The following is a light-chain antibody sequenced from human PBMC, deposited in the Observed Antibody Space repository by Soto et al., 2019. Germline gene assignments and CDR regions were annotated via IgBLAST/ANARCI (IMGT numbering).Light chain of an antibody. J-gene: IGKJ1*01. V-gene: IGKV1-5*01. Sequence: DIPMTQSPSTLSAXVGDRVTIPCRASQSISSWLAWYQQKPGKAPKLLIYDASSLESGVPSRFSGSGSGTEFTLTISSLQPDDFATYYCQQYNSATWTFGQGTKVDIK. CDR2: DAS. CDR3: QQYNSATWT. CDR1: QSISSW.